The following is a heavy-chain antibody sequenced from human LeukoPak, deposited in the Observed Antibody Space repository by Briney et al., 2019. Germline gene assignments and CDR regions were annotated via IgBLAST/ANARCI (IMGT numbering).Heavy chain of an antibody. CDR1: GGSISSGAYY. CDR3: ARDFGAVTTAYYYYAMDV. J-gene: IGHJ6*02. Sequence: SETLSLTCTVSGGSISSGAYYWSWIRQPPGKGLEWIGYIYYSGSTYYNPSLKSRVTISVDTSKNQFSLKLSSVTAADTAVYYCARDFGAVTTAYYYYAMDVWGLGTTVTVSS. CDR2: IYYSGST. V-gene: IGHV4-30-4*01. D-gene: IGHD4-17*01.